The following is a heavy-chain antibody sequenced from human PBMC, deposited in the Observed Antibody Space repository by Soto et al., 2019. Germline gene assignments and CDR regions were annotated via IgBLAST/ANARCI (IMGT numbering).Heavy chain of an antibody. CDR3: ASILISAEAFDM. CDR2: IYYSGST. J-gene: IGHJ3*02. V-gene: IGHV4-30-4*01. Sequence: QVQLQESGPGLVKPSQTLSLTCTVSGGSISSGDHNWSWIRQPPGKGLEWIGYIYYSGSTYYNPSLKSRLTISVDTSKNQFSLKLSSVTASDTAVYYCASILISAEAFDMWGQGTMVTVSS. D-gene: IGHD3-10*01. CDR1: GGSISSGDHN.